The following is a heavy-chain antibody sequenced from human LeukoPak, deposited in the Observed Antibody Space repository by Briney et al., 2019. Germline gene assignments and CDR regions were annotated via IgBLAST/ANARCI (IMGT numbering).Heavy chain of an antibody. Sequence: SGGSLRLSCAASRFTCSSYAMSWVRQAPGKGLEWVSAISGSGGSTYYADSVKGRVTISRDNSKNTLYLQMNSLRAEDTAVYYCAKDHVVVPAAISWGQGTLVTVSS. CDR1: RFTCSSYA. CDR2: ISGSGGST. J-gene: IGHJ4*02. D-gene: IGHD2-2*02. V-gene: IGHV3-23*01. CDR3: AKDHVVVPAAIS.